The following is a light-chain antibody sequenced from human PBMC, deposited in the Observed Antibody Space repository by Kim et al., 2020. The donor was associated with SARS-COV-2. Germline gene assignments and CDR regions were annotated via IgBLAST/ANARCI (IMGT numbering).Light chain of an antibody. CDR1: STNIGSCNY. J-gene: IGLJ1*01. CDR2: DNT. V-gene: IGLV1-40*01. CDR3: QSFANNPSDYL. Sequence: QSVLTQPPSVSGSPGQSVTISCTGSSTNIGSCNYVPWYQQFPGSAPKLMIFDNTNRPSGVSKRFSGSKSDNSASLAITGLQAEDEADYYCQSFANNPSDYLFGSGTQVTVL.